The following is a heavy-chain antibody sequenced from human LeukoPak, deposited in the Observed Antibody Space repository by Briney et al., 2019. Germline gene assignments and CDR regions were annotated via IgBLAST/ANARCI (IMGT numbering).Heavy chain of an antibody. CDR1: GYSFTNYW. J-gene: IGHJ3*02. Sequence: GESLKISCKASGYSFTNYWIGWVRQMPGKGLEWMGIIYPGDSDTKYSPSFQGQVTISADKSINTAYLQWSSLRASDTAMYYCARERSSGYYTEDAFDIWGQGTMVTVSS. CDR2: IYPGDSDT. D-gene: IGHD3-22*01. CDR3: ARERSSGYYTEDAFDI. V-gene: IGHV5-51*01.